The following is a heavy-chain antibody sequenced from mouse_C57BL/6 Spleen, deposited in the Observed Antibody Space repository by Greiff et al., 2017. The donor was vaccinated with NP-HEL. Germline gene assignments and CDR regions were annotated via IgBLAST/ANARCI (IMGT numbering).Heavy chain of an antibody. CDR3: TRSYSNPYWYFDV. CDR2: IDPETGGT. CDR1: GYTFTDYE. Sequence: VQLQQSGAELVRPGASVTLSCKASGYTFTDYEMHWVKQTPVHGLEWIGAIDPETGGTAYNQKFKGKAILTADKSSSTAYMELRSLTSEDSAVYYCTRSYSNPYWYFDVWGTGTTVTVSS. J-gene: IGHJ1*03. D-gene: IGHD2-5*01. V-gene: IGHV1-15*01.